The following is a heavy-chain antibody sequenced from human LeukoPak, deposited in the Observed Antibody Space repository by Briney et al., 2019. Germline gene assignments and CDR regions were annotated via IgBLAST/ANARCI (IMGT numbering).Heavy chain of an antibody. CDR1: GYSFTNYW. Sequence: GESLKISCKGSGYSFTNYWIGWVRQMPGKGLEWMGIIFPGDSDTTYSPSFQGQVTISADKSISTAYLQWSSLKASDTAMYYCARHVGSSSWSPFDYWGQGTLVTVSS. D-gene: IGHD6-13*01. V-gene: IGHV5-51*01. CDR2: IFPGDSDT. CDR3: ARHVGSSSWSPFDY. J-gene: IGHJ4*02.